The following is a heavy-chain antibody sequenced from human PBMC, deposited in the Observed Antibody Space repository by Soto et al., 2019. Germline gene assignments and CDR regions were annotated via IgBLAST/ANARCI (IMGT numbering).Heavy chain of an antibody. D-gene: IGHD5-12*01. J-gene: IGHJ6*02. V-gene: IGHV1-18*01. Sequence: EASVKVSCKASGYTFTTYDISWVRRAPGQRLEWMGRISTYNGNTNYPQSLQGRLTLTTDTSTTKAYMELRSLRSDDTAVYYCATLYSGYDFDADPYNTFYYGMDVWGQGTTVTVSS. CDR3: ATLYSGYDFDADPYNTFYYGMDV. CDR2: ISTYNGNT. CDR1: GYTFTTYD.